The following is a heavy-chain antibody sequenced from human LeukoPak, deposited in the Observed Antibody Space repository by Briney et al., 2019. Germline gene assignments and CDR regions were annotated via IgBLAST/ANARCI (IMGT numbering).Heavy chain of an antibody. CDR3: ARRFDS. V-gene: IGHV3-48*01. CDR2: IGPGGDI. CDR1: GFTFSSYA. J-gene: IGHJ4*02. Sequence: GGSLTLTCAASGFTFSSYAMTWVRQPPARGLEWISYIGPGGDIYYADSVTGRFTVSRDTAKNSLYLQMNGLRVEDTAVYYCARRFDSWGQGTLVTVSS.